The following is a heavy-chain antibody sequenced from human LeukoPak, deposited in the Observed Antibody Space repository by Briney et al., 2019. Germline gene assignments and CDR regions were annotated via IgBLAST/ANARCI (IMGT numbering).Heavy chain of an antibody. Sequence: GGSLRLSCAASGFTFDDYAMHWVRQAPGKGLEWVSGISWNSGSIGYADSVKGRFTISRDNAKNSLYLQMNSRRAEDTALYYCAKGYSGYDWDFDYWGQGTLVTVSS. V-gene: IGHV3-9*01. CDR1: GFTFDDYA. J-gene: IGHJ4*02. CDR2: ISWNSGSI. D-gene: IGHD5-12*01. CDR3: AKGYSGYDWDFDY.